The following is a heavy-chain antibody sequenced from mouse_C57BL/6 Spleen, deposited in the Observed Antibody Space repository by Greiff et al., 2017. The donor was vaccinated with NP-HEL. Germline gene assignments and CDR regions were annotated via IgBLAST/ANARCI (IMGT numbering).Heavy chain of an antibody. J-gene: IGHJ2*01. Sequence: EVNVVESGGGLVKPGGSLKLSCAASGFTFSSYAMSWVRQTPEKRLEWVATISDGGSYTYYPDNVKGRFTISRDNAKNNLYLQMSHLKSEDTAMYYCARTGIGTVPYYFDYWGQGTTLTVSS. CDR2: ISDGGSYT. V-gene: IGHV5-4*03. D-gene: IGHD2-14*01. CDR1: GFTFSSYA. CDR3: ARTGIGTVPYYFDY.